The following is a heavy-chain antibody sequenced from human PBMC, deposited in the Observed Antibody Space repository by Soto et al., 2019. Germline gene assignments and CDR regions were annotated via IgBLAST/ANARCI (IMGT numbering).Heavy chain of an antibody. CDR2: ISSSSSTI. CDR1: GFTFSSYS. J-gene: IGHJ6*03. CDR3: ARDLVVPAADVSMDV. V-gene: IGHV3-48*01. D-gene: IGHD2-2*01. Sequence: SLRLSCAASGFTFSSYSMNWVRQAPGKGLEWVSYISSSSSTIYYADSVKGRFTISRDNAKNSLYLQMNSLRAEDTAVYYCARDLVVPAADVSMDVWGKGTTVTVSS.